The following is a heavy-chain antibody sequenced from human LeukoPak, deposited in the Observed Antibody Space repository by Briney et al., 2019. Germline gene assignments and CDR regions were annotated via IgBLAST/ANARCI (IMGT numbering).Heavy chain of an antibody. Sequence: PGGSLGLSCAASGFTFSDYYMSWIRQAPGKGLECVSYISSSGNTTYHADSVKGRFTIFRDNAKNSLYLQMSSLRAEDTAVYYCARDGGSSWYFDYWGQGTLVTVSS. CDR1: GFTFSDYY. J-gene: IGHJ4*02. D-gene: IGHD6-13*01. CDR2: ISSSGNTT. CDR3: ARDGGSSWYFDY. V-gene: IGHV3-11*04.